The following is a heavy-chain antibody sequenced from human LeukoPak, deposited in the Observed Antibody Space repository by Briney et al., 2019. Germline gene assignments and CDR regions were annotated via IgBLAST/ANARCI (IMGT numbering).Heavy chain of an antibody. CDR2: IYYSGST. CDR3: AGITMVRVVWPEIDY. V-gene: IGHV4-39*01. CDR1: GGSISSRSYY. J-gene: IGHJ4*02. Sequence: SETLSLTCTVSGGSISSRSYYWGWIRQPPGKGLEWIGSIYYSGSTYYNPSLKSRVTISVDTSKNQFSLKLSSVTAADTAVYYCAGITMVRVVWPEIDYWGQGTLVTVSS. D-gene: IGHD3-10*01.